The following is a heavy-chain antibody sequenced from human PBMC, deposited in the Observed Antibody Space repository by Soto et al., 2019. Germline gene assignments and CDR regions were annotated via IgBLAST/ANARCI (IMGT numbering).Heavy chain of an antibody. CDR1: GGSISSGDYY. Sequence: TLSLTCTVSGGSISSGDYYWSWIRQPPGKGLEWIGYIYYSGSTYYNPSLKSRVTISVDTSKNQFSLKLSSVTAADTAVYYCARVSFGSRFDYWGQGTLVTVSS. CDR2: IYYSGST. J-gene: IGHJ4*02. D-gene: IGHD3-16*01. V-gene: IGHV4-30-4*01. CDR3: ARVSFGSRFDY.